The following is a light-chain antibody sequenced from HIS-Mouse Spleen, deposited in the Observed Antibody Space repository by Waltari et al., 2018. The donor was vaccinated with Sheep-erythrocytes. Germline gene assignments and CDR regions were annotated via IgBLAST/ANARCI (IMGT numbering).Light chain of an antibody. V-gene: IGLV1-47*01. CDR1: SSPIGLND. CDR2: RNN. CDR3: AAWDDSLSGPV. Sequence: QSVLTQPPSASVTPGQRVPTSCSGSSSPIGLNDLSWYQQPPGPGPKLLIYRNNRRPSGVPDRFSGSKSGTSASLAISGLRSEDEADYCAAWDDSLSGPVFGGGTKLTVL. J-gene: IGLJ3*02.